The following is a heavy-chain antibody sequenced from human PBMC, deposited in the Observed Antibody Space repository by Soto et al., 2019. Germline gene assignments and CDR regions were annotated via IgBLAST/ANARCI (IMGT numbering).Heavy chain of an antibody. J-gene: IGHJ4*02. D-gene: IGHD1-26*01. Sequence: GASVKVSCKASGYTFTVYYMHWVRQAPGQGLEWMGWINPKSGGTMYPQKFQGRVTMTWDTSISTAYMALTRLRSDDTAVYYCARDLAKGGGSAGFDYWGLGTLVTVSS. CDR1: GYTFTVYY. CDR2: INPKSGGT. CDR3: ARDLAKGGGSAGFDY. V-gene: IGHV1-2*02.